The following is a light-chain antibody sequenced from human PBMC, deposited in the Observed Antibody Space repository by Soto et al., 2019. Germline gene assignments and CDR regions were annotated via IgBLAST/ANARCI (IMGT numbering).Light chain of an antibody. CDR3: QQLYSHPLT. Sequence: IQLTQPPSSLSASVGDRVTITCRASQGITSYLAWYQQRPGKAPRLLIYSASTLQSGVPSRFSGSGYGTDFSLTISNLQPEDFATYYCQQLYSHPLTFGGGTKVDI. CDR2: SAS. CDR1: QGITSY. J-gene: IGKJ4*01. V-gene: IGKV1-9*01.